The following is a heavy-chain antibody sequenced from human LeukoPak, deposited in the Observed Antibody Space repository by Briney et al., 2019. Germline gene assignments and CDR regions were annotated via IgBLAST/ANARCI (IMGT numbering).Heavy chain of an antibody. CDR2: IGNDDSGT. V-gene: IGHV3-74*01. J-gene: IGHJ4*02. D-gene: IGHD5-24*01. Sequence: PGGSLRLSCAASGFTFSSYAMHWVRQPPGKGLVWVSIIGNDDSGTRYADSVKGRFTISRDNAKNTLYLQMNSLRAEDTAVYYCARDFKDGYIWGQGTLVTVSS. CDR1: GFTFSSYA. CDR3: ARDFKDGYI.